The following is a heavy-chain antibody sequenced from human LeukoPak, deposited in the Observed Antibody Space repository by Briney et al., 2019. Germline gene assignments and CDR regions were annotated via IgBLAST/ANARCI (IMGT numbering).Heavy chain of an antibody. V-gene: IGHV4-39*07. CDR3: ARRSMVRGRYYFDY. D-gene: IGHD3-10*01. CDR2: IYYSGST. CDR1: GGSISSSSYY. J-gene: IGHJ4*02. Sequence: PSETLSLTCTVSGGSISSSSYYWGWIRQPPGKGLEWIGSIYYSGSTYYNPSLKSRVTISVDTSKNQFSLKLSSVTAADTAVYYCARRSMVRGRYYFDYWGQGTLVTVSS.